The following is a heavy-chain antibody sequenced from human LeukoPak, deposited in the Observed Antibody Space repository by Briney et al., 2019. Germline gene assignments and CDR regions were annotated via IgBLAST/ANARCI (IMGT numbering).Heavy chain of an antibody. D-gene: IGHD2-2*01. J-gene: IGHJ5*02. Sequence: PSETLSLTCAVYGGSFSGYYWSWIRHPPGKGLEWIGEINHSGSTNYNPSLRSRVTISVDTSKNQFSLKLSSVTAADTAVYYCARVGIVVVPAARVPARWFDPWGQGTLVTVSS. CDR1: GGSFSGYY. CDR2: INHSGST. V-gene: IGHV4-34*01. CDR3: ARVGIVVVPAARVPARWFDP.